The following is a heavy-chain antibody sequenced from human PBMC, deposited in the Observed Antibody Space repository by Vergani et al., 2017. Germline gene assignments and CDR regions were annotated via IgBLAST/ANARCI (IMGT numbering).Heavy chain of an antibody. CDR1: GFSFSDHH. CDR3: ARDHRDYNNYPGTFDI. J-gene: IGHJ3*02. V-gene: IGHV3-11*01. D-gene: IGHD5-24*01. CDR2: ISNSGNTI. Sequence: VQLVESGGGIVKPGGSLRLSCAASGFSFSDHHMTWIRQAPGKGLEWVSYISNSGNTIEYADSVKGRFSISRDNAKSSLFLQMDSLRAEDTAVYYCARDHRDYNNYPGTFDIWGQGSMVTVSS.